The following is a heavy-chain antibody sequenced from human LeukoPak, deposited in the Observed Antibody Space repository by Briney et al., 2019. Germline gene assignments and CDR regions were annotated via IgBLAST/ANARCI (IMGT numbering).Heavy chain of an antibody. J-gene: IGHJ6*03. D-gene: IGHD3-3*01. Sequence: ASVKVSCKASGGTFSSYAISWVRQAPGQGLEWMGGIIPIFGTANYAQKFQGRVTITADESTSTAYMELSSLRSEDTAVYYCAGGLPPEDDFWSGYYTHYYYYMDVWGKGTTVTVSS. CDR3: AGGLPPEDDFWSGYYTHYYYYMDV. V-gene: IGHV1-69*01. CDR2: IIPIFGTA. CDR1: GGTFSSYA.